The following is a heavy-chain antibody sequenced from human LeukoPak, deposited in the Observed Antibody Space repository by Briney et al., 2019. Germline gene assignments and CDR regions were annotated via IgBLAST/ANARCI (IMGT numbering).Heavy chain of an antibody. V-gene: IGHV4-59*01. J-gene: IGHJ3*02. D-gene: IGHD3-10*01. Sequence: KTSETLSLTCTVSGASITNYYWGWIRQPPGKGLEWIGYIYYGGSTNYNPSLNSRVTISIDKSNNQFSLKLNSVTAADTAVYYCARDRGYLDGFDIWGQGTMVTVSS. CDR3: ARDRGYLDGFDI. CDR2: IYYGGST. CDR1: GASITNYY.